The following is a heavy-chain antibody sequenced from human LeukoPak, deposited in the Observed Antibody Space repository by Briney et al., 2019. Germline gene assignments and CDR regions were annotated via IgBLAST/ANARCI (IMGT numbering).Heavy chain of an antibody. V-gene: IGHV3-74*01. CDR2: IFRDGTNP. CDR1: GFTFSSYW. Sequence: GGSLRLSCEASGFTFSSYWMHWIRQTPGKGLVWVSRIFRDGTNPAYADSVKGRFTISRDNAKNTLYLQMNSLRAEDTAVYYCAKASSPPTYYFDYWGQGTLVTVSS. CDR3: AKASSPPTYYFDY. J-gene: IGHJ4*02. D-gene: IGHD2-2*01.